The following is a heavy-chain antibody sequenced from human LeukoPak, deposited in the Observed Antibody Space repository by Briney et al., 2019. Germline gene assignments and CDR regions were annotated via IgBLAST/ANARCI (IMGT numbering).Heavy chain of an antibody. Sequence: GGSLRLSCAASGFTFSSYTMNWVRQAPGKGLEWVSSISSSGGPTYYTDSVKGRFTISRDNAKNSLYLQMNSLRAEDTAVYYCARVLEIDYWGQGTLVTVSS. V-gene: IGHV3-21*01. CDR1: GFTFSSYT. J-gene: IGHJ4*02. D-gene: IGHD2/OR15-2a*01. CDR2: ISSSGGPT. CDR3: ARVLEIDY.